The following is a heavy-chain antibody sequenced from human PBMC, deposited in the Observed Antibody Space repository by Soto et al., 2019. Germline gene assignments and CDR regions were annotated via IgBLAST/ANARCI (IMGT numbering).Heavy chain of an antibody. CDR2: ISYNGNT. J-gene: IGHJ4*02. D-gene: IGHD6-13*01. CDR3: ASDISLRWYFY. V-gene: IGHV4-61*08. Sequence: SETLSLTCAVSGGSISSGGYHWSWFRQPPGKGLEWIGYISYNGNTNYNPSLKSRLTISVDTSKNQFSLKLSSVTAADTAVYYCASDISLRWYFYWGQGTLVTVSS. CDR1: GGSISSGGYH.